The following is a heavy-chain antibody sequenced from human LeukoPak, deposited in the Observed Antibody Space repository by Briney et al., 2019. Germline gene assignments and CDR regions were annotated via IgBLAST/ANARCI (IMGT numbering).Heavy chain of an antibody. CDR3: ARDPIRFLEWLPSGYMDV. CDR1: GYTFTGYY. Sequence: ASVKVSCKASGYTFTGYYMHWVRQAPGQGLEWMGWINPNSGGTNYAQKFQARVTMTRDTSISTAYMELSRLRSDDTAVYYCARDPIRFLEWLPSGYMDVWGKGTTVTVSS. J-gene: IGHJ6*03. CDR2: INPNSGGT. D-gene: IGHD3-3*01. V-gene: IGHV1-2*02.